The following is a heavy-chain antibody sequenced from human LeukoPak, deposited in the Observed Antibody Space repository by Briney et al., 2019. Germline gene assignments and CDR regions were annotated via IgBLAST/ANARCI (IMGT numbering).Heavy chain of an antibody. CDR1: GFTFSSLW. Sequence: GGSLRLSCAASGFTFSSLWMSWVRQAPGRGPEWVANINQDGGTTYYVASVKGRFTISRDNAKNSLSLQMSSLRAEDTAVYYCAKRADSSAHSFDYWGQGTLVTVSS. CDR2: INQDGGTT. D-gene: IGHD3-22*01. J-gene: IGHJ4*02. CDR3: AKRADSSAHSFDY. V-gene: IGHV3-7*01.